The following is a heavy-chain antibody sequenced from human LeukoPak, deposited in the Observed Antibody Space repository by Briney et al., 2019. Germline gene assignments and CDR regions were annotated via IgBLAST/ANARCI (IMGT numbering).Heavy chain of an antibody. CDR1: GYTLTGYY. V-gene: IGHV1-2*02. Sequence: ASVKVSCKASGYTLTGYYMHWVRQAPGQGLEWMGWINPNSGGTNYAQKFQGRVTMTRDTSISTAYMELSRLRSDDTAVYYCARDLVPAALYYYYYGMDVWGQGTTVTVSS. CDR2: INPNSGGT. D-gene: IGHD2-2*01. CDR3: ARDLVPAALYYYYYGMDV. J-gene: IGHJ6*02.